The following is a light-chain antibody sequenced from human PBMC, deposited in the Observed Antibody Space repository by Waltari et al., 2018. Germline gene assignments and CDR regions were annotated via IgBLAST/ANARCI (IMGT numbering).Light chain of an antibody. V-gene: IGKV1-5*01. CDR1: QSISTW. J-gene: IGKJ1*01. CDR3: QQYDTYPGT. Sequence: DIEMTQSPSTLSASVGDRVTITCRASQSISTWLAWYQQKPGQAPKLLIYDASTLESGVPSRFSGSASGPEFTLTISSLQSADFATYYCQQYDTYPGTFGQGTTVDIK. CDR2: DAS.